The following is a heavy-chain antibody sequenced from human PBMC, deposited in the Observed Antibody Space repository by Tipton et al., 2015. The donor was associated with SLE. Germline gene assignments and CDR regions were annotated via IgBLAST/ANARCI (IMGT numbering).Heavy chain of an antibody. CDR3: ARGDYVWGSYRLDY. V-gene: IGHV4-59*01. CDR1: GGSISSYY. CDR2: IYYSGST. J-gene: IGHJ4*02. D-gene: IGHD3-16*02. Sequence: TLSLTCTVSGGSISSYYWSWIRQPPGKGLEWIGYIYYSGSTNYNPSLKSRVTISVDTSKNQFSLKLSSVTAADTAVYYCARGDYVWGSYRLDYWGQGTPVTVSS.